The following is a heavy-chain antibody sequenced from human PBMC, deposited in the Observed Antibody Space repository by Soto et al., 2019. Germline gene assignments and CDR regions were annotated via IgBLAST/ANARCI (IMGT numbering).Heavy chain of an antibody. CDR1: GFTFSSYW. Sequence: GGSLRLSCAASGFTFSSYWMHWVRQAPGKGLVWVSSFNSDESSTTYADSVKGRFTISRDNAKNTLYLQMNSLRAEDTAVYFCARHRRDGYIDYWGQGTLVTVSS. J-gene: IGHJ4*02. V-gene: IGHV3-74*01. CDR2: FNSDESST. CDR3: ARHRRDGYIDY. D-gene: IGHD2-21*01.